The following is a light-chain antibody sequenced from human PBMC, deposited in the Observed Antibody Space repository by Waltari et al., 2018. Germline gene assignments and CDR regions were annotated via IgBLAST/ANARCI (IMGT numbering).Light chain of an antibody. CDR1: SSDVGSYNL. V-gene: IGLV2-23*01. CDR3: CSYAGSYV. J-gene: IGLJ1*01. Sequence: QSALTQPASVSGSPGQSITISCTGTSSDVGSYNLFSWYQQHPGKAPKLRIYEGSKRPSGVSNRFSGSKSGNTASLTISGLQAEDEADYYCCSYAGSYVFGTGTKVTVL. CDR2: EGS.